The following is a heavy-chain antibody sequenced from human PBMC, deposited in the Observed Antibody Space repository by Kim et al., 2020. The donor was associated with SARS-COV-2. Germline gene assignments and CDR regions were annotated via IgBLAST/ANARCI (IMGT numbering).Heavy chain of an antibody. D-gene: IGHD6-13*01. CDR3: ARVISWYTSSWYYFDY. CDR1: GVSISSYY. J-gene: IGHJ4*02. V-gene: IGHV4-59*01. CDR2: IFYVGST. Sequence: SETLSLTCTVSGVSISSYYWSWIRQPPGKGLEWIGYIFYVGSTNYNPSLKSRVTISVDTSKNQFSLRLTSVTAADTAVYYCARVISWYTSSWYYFDYWGQGTRVTVSS.